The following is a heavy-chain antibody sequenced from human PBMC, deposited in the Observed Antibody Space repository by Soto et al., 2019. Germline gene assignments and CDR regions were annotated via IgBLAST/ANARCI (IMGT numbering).Heavy chain of an antibody. CDR3: TAGYSSGWDEGEEYCQP. CDR2: IKSKTNGGTT. CDR1: GFTFSNAW. V-gene: IGHV3-15*07. D-gene: IGHD6-19*01. Sequence: EVQLVESGGGLVKPGGSLRLSCAASGFTFSNAWMNWVRQAPGKGLEWVGRIKSKTNGGTTDYAAPVKGRFTISRDDSKNTLYLKMNSLQTESTAVYYCTAGYSSGWDEGEEYCQPWGQGTMVTVSS. J-gene: IGHJ1*01.